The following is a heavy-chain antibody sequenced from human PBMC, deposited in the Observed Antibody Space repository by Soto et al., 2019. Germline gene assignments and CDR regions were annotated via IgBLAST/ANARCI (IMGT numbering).Heavy chain of an antibody. Sequence: GGSLRLSCTASGFSFTNYTMTWVRQAPGKGLEWVSSISGSGDSTYYIDSAEGRFTISRDNSKSTLFLQMNSLRAEDTAVYHCAKAYSDNVWYASYALDVWGQGTTVTVSS. D-gene: IGHD3-16*01. CDR1: GFSFTNYT. CDR2: ISGSGDST. V-gene: IGHV3-23*01. CDR3: AKAYSDNVWYASYALDV. J-gene: IGHJ6*02.